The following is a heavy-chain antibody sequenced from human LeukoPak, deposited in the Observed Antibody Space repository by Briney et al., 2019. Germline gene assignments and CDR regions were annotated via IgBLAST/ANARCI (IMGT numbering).Heavy chain of an antibody. V-gene: IGHV3-30-3*01. J-gene: IGHJ5*02. Sequence: GGSLRLSCAASGFTFSSYAMHWVRQAPGKGLEWLAVISYDGSNKYYADSLKGRFTISRDNSKNTLYLQMNSRRAEDTAVYYCARESRSWYSNWFDPWGQGTLVTVSS. CDR3: ARESRSWYSNWFDP. D-gene: IGHD6-13*01. CDR2: ISYDGSNK. CDR1: GFTFSSYA.